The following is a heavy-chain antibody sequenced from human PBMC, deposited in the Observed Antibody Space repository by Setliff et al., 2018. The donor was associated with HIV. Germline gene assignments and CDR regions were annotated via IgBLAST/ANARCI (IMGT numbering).Heavy chain of an antibody. Sequence: GSLRLSCAASGFTFSSYAMSWVRQAPGKGLEWVSAISGSGGSTYYADSVKGRFTIYRDNSKNTLYLQMNSLRAEDTAVYYCSKDPRAAVATICDYWGQGTLVTVSS. CDR1: GFTFSSYA. J-gene: IGHJ4*02. CDR2: ISGSGGST. CDR3: SKDPRAAVATICDY. V-gene: IGHV3-23*01. D-gene: IGHD5-12*01.